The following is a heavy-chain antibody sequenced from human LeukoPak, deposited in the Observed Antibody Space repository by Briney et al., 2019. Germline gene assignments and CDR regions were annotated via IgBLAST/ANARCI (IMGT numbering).Heavy chain of an antibody. J-gene: IGHJ5*02. CDR2: ISGSGGST. D-gene: IGHD6-13*01. CDR3: AKGSRDIRYSSSWYNWFDP. V-gene: IGHV3-23*01. Sequence: PGGSLRLSCAASGFTFSSYAMSWVRQAPGKGLEWVSAISGSGGSTYYADSVKGRFTISRDNSKNTLYLQMNSLRAEDTAVYYCAKGSRDIRYSSSWYNWFDPWGQGTLVTVSS. CDR1: GFTFSSYA.